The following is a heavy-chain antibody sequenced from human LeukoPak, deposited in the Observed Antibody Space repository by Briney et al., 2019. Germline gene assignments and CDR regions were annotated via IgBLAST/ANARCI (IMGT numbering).Heavy chain of an antibody. V-gene: IGHV1-2*02. J-gene: IGHJ5*02. CDR3: AGLGSTMEGRIDP. CDR1: GYFFSGYH. Sequence: ASVKVSCKASGYFFSGYHVHWVRQAPGQGLDWMGRIYIDSGDTNYAQKFQGRVTMTRDTSISTAYMELSSLTSDDTAVYYCAGLGSTMEGRIDPWGQGTPVPVSS. D-gene: IGHD3-10*01. CDR2: IYIDSGDT.